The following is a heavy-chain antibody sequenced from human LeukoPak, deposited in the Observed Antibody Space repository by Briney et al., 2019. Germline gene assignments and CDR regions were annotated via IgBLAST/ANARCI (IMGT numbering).Heavy chain of an antibody. D-gene: IGHD1-1*01. Sequence: ASVKVSCEASGYTFTDYYMHWVRQAPGQGLEWMGWINPNSGTNYAQKFQGRVTMTRDASISTAYMELTRLTSDDTAVYYCARNRWMDYWGQGTLVTVSS. CDR3: ARNRWMDY. CDR2: INPNSGT. V-gene: IGHV1-2*02. J-gene: IGHJ4*02. CDR1: GYTFTDYY.